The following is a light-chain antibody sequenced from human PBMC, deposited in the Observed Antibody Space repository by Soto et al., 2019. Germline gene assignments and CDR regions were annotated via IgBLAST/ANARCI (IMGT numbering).Light chain of an antibody. V-gene: IGLV2-23*01. J-gene: IGLJ2*01. CDR3: CSYAGSTTYVV. CDR2: EGS. CDR1: SSDVGSYNL. Sequence: QSALTQPASVSGSPGQSITISCTGTSSDVGSYNLVSWYQHHPGRAPKLMIYEGSKRPSGASNRFSGSKSGNTASLTISGLQAEDEADYYCCSYAGSTTYVVFGGGTKVTVL.